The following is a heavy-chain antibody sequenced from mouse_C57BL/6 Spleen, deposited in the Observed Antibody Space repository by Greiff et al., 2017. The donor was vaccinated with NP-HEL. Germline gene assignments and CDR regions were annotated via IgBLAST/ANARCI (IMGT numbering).Heavy chain of an antibody. D-gene: IGHD2-4*01. CDR2: IRSKSNNYAT. J-gene: IGHJ2*01. CDR3: VRQGLYYDYDFDY. V-gene: IGHV10-1*01. Sequence: EVQLVESGGGLVQPKGSLKLSCAASGFSFNTYAMNWVRQAPGKGLEWVARIRSKSNNYATYYADSVKDRFTISRDDSESMLYLQMNNLKTEDTAMYYCVRQGLYYDYDFDYWGQGTTLTVSS. CDR1: GFSFNTYA.